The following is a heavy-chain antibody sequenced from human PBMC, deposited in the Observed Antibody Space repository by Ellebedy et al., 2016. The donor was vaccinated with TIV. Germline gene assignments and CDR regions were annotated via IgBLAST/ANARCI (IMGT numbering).Heavy chain of an antibody. CDR3: ARDLINDYGGKPGGGFDY. D-gene: IGHD4-23*01. CDR1: GDSISSGGYY. J-gene: IGHJ4*01. V-gene: IGHV4-31*03. Sequence: MPSETLSLTCTVSGDSISSGGYYWSWIRLHPGKGLEWIGSIYYSGNTYYNPSLKSRVTISLDTSQNHFSLRLSSVTAADTAVYYCARDLINDYGGKPGGGFDYWGHGTLVTVSS. CDR2: IYYSGNT.